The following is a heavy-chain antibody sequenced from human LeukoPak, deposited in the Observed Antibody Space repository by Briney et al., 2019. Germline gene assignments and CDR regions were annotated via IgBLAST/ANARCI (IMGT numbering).Heavy chain of an antibody. V-gene: IGHV1-18*03. Sequence: ASVKVSCKASGYPFSTYGISWVRQAPGQGLQWMAWISTDNGKTDYAQNFQDRVTVTRDTSTSTVYMELRSLRSDDMAVYFCARDVGTTHFDFWGQGTLVTVSS. CDR3: ARDVGTTHFDF. J-gene: IGHJ4*02. CDR2: ISTDNGKT. D-gene: IGHD5-12*01. CDR1: GYPFSTYG.